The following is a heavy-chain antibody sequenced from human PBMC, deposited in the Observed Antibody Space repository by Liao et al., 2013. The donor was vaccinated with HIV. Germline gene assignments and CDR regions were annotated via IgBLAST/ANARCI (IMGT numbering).Heavy chain of an antibody. J-gene: IGHJ6*03. V-gene: IGHV4-4*07. CDR1: GGSISSNY. CDR2: MYTSGST. CDR3: ARDVPDHNYESSAYMDV. D-gene: IGHD3-22*01. Sequence: QVQLQESGPGLVKPSETLSLTCSVSGGSISSNYWSWIRQPAGKGPEWIGRMYTSGSTVYNPSLKSRVTMSRDTSKNQFSLKLRSVTAADTAVYYCARDVPDHNYESSAYMDVWAKGTTVTV.